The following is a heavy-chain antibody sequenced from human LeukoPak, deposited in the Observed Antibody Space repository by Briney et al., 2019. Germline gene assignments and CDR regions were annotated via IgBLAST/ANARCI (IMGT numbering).Heavy chain of an antibody. Sequence: GGSLRLSCAASGFTFSSYDMHWVRQATGKGLEWVSAIDTAGDTYYPGSVKGRFTISRDNSKNTLYLQMNSLRAEDTAVYYCAKRAVTYYFDYWGQGTLVTVSS. CDR2: IDTAGDT. J-gene: IGHJ4*02. D-gene: IGHD6-19*01. CDR1: GFTFSSYD. CDR3: AKRAVTYYFDY. V-gene: IGHV3-13*01.